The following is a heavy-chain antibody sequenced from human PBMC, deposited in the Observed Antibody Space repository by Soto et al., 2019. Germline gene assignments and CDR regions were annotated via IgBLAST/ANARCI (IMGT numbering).Heavy chain of an antibody. Sequence: LRLSCAASGFTFSDYYMSWIRQAPGKGLEWISYISSSGTTIYYADSVKGRFTISRDNAKDSLSLQMNSLRAEDTAVYYCARGILGPAAMLGLFDYWGQGTLVTVSS. CDR1: GFTFSDYY. D-gene: IGHD2-2*01. J-gene: IGHJ4*02. CDR2: ISSSGTTI. V-gene: IGHV3-11*01. CDR3: ARGILGPAAMLGLFDY.